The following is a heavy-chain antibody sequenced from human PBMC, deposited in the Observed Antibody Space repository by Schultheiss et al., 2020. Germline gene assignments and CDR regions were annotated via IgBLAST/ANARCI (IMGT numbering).Heavy chain of an antibody. D-gene: IGHD6-19*01. CDR1: GFTFSSSA. CDR2: IRASGGST. J-gene: IGHJ3*02. CDR3: AKDSLAVAGIDLIDAFDI. Sequence: GASLKISCAASGFTFSSSAMNWVRQAPGKGLEWVSAIRASGGSTFYADSVKGRFTISRDNSKNTLYLQMNSLRAEDTALYYCAKDSLAVAGIDLIDAFDIWGQGTMVTVSS. V-gene: IGHV3-23*01.